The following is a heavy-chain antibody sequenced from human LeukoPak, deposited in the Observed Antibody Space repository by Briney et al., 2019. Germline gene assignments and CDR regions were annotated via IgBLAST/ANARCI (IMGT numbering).Heavy chain of an antibody. CDR3: ARGSSSNSWYFDY. J-gene: IGHJ4*02. CDR2: IYYSGST. V-gene: IGHV4-39*07. Sequence: PSETLSLTCTVSGGSISSSSYCWGWIRQPPGKGLEWIGSIYYSGSTYYNPSLKSRVTISVDTSKNQFSLKLSSVTPEDTAVYYCARGSSSNSWYFDYWGQGTLVAVSS. CDR1: GGSISSSSYC. D-gene: IGHD6-13*01.